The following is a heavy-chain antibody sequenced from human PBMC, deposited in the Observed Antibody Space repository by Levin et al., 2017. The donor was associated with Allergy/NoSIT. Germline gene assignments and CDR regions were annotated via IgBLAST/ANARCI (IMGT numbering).Heavy chain of an antibody. CDR2: MSFDGRDY. V-gene: IGHV3-30*04. D-gene: IGHD1-14*01. CDR1: GFKFSSDM. J-gene: IGHJ4*02. Sequence: GGSLRLSCAASGFKFSSDMIHWVRQAPGKGLDWVAVMSFDGRDYFYADSVRGRFTISRDYSKNTMYLQMNSLRPEDTAVYYCAREMYTPMSLVWGQGTLVTVSS. CDR3: AREMYTPMSLV.